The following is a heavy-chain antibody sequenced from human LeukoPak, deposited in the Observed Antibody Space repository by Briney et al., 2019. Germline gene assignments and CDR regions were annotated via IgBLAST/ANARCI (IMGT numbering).Heavy chain of an antibody. D-gene: IGHD6-19*01. Sequence: GGSLRLSCAASGFTFSGSAMHWVRQASGKGLEWVGRIRSKANSYATAYAASVKGRFTISRDDSKNTAYLQMNSLKTEDTAVYYCTRVRIAVAGMDVWGKGTTVTVSS. CDR2: IRSKANSYAT. CDR1: GFTFSGSA. CDR3: TRVRIAVAGMDV. J-gene: IGHJ6*04. V-gene: IGHV3-73*01.